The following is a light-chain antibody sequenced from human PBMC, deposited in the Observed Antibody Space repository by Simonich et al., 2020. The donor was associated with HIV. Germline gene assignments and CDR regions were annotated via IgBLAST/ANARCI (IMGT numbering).Light chain of an antibody. Sequence: NFMLTQPHSVSESPGKTVTISCTRSSGSIARNYVQWYQQRPGSAPTTVIYENNQSPSGVPDRFSGSIDTSSNSASLTISGLKTEDEADYYCQSYEVFGGGTKLTVL. CDR1: SGSIARNY. J-gene: IGLJ2*01. CDR2: ENN. CDR3: QSYEV. V-gene: IGLV6-57*03.